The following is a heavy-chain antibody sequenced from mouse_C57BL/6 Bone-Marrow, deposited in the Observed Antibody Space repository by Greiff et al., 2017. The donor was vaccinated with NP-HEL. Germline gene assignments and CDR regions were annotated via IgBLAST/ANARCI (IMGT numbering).Heavy chain of an antibody. D-gene: IGHD4-1*01. Sequence: QVQLQQSGAELARPGASVKLSCKASGYTFTSYGISWVKQRTGQGLEWIGEIYPRSGNTYYNEKFKGKATLTADKSSSTAYMELRSLTSEDSAVYFCARGDWERVFAYWGQGTLVTVSA. CDR1: GYTFTSYG. J-gene: IGHJ3*01. CDR2: IYPRSGNT. V-gene: IGHV1-81*01. CDR3: ARGDWERVFAY.